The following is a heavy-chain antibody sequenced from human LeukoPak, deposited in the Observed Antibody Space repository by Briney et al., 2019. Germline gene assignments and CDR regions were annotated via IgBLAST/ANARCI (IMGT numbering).Heavy chain of an antibody. Sequence: PGRSLRLSCAASGFTFSSYGMHWVRQAPGKGLEWVAVIWYDGSNKYYADSVKGRFTISRDNPKNTLYLQMNSLRAEDTAVYYCARAPLRVDYFDYWGQGTLVTVSS. CDR1: GFTFSSYG. D-gene: IGHD3-3*01. CDR3: ARAPLRVDYFDY. V-gene: IGHV3-33*01. CDR2: IWYDGSNK. J-gene: IGHJ4*02.